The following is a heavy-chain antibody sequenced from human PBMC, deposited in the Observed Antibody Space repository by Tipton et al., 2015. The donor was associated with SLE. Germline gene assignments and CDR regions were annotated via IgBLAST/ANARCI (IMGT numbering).Heavy chain of an antibody. Sequence: QSGAEVKKPGSSVKVSCKASGGTFSNYGFNWVRQAPGQGLEWMGVIIPIFGPAKYAQRFQGRVTITADESTSTVYMELSSVRSDDTAAYYCARGKTTDGMDVWGQGTTVTVSS. CDR3: ARGKTTDGMDV. CDR1: GGTFSNYG. V-gene: IGHV1-69*01. CDR2: IIPIFGPA. J-gene: IGHJ6*02. D-gene: IGHD4-11*01.